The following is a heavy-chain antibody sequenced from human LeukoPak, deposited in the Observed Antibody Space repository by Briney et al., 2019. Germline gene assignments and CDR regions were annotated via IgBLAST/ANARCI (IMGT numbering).Heavy chain of an antibody. Sequence: PGGSLRLSCAASGFTFSSYAMSWVRQAPGKGLEWVSAISGSGGSTYYADSVKGRFTISRDNSKNTLYLQMNSLRAEDTAVYYCEPDIVVVPAALEYNWFDPWGQGTLVTVSS. J-gene: IGHJ5*02. D-gene: IGHD2-2*01. CDR3: EPDIVVVPAALEYNWFDP. V-gene: IGHV3-23*01. CDR1: GFTFSSYA. CDR2: ISGSGGST.